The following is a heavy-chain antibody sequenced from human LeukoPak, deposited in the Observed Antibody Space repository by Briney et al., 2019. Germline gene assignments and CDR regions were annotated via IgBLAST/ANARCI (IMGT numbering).Heavy chain of an antibody. V-gene: IGHV3-7*04. CDR3: VRGDWYFEA. Sequence: GGSLRLSCATSGFNFSDSRMTWVRQAPGKGLQWVANINRDGTEEHFLDSVEGRFIISRDNAKKSLYLQMSSLRPQDTAVYFCVRGDWYFEAWGRGTLVTVSS. CDR1: GFNFSDSR. D-gene: IGHD2-21*01. CDR2: INRDGTEE. J-gene: IGHJ4*02.